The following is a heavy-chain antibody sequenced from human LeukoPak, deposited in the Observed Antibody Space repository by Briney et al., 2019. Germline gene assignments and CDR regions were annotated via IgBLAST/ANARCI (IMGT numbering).Heavy chain of an antibody. V-gene: IGHV5-10-1*01. CDR2: IDPSDSFT. CDR3: ARRYSSGWHTNAEYFHH. D-gene: IGHD6-19*01. J-gene: IGHJ1*01. Sequence: GESLRISCKGSGYSFANYWISWVRQMPGKGLEWMGRIDPSDSFTNYSPSFQGHVTISVDNSISTAYLHWSSLKASDTAMYYCARRYSSGWHTNAEYFHHWGQGSLVTVSS. CDR1: GYSFANYW.